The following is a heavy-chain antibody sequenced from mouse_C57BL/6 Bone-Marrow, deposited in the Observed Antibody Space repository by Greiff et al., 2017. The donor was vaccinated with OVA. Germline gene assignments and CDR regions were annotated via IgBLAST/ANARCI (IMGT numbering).Heavy chain of an antibody. CDR2: ISDGGSYT. J-gene: IGHJ3*01. Sequence: EVKLQESGGGLVKPGGSLKLSCAASGFTFSSYAMSWVRQTPEKRLEWVATISDGGSYTYYPDNVKGRFTISRDNAKNNLYLQMSHLKSEDTAMYYCARDLTMVKEAWFAYWGQGTLVTVSA. CDR1: GFTFSSYA. D-gene: IGHD2-1*01. CDR3: ARDLTMVKEAWFAY. V-gene: IGHV5-4*01.